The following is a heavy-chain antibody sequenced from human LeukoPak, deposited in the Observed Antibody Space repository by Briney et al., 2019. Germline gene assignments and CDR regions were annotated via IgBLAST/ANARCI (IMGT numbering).Heavy chain of an antibody. CDR3: ARRLTQYDCFDP. J-gene: IGHJ5*02. CDR2: TYYRSTWYN. D-gene: IGHD2-2*01. Sequence: SQTLSLTCAISGDSVSSNSVTWNWIRQSPSRGLEWLGRTYYRSTWYNDYAVSVRGRITVNPDTSNNQFSLHLNSVTPEDTAVYYCARRLTQYDCFDPWGQGILVTVSS. CDR1: GDSVSSNSVT. V-gene: IGHV6-1*01.